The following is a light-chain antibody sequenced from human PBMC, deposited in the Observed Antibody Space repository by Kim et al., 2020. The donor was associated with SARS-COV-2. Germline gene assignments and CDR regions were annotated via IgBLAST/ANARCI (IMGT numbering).Light chain of an antibody. CDR1: SSNIGSDY. J-gene: IGLJ3*02. CDR2: DNN. CDR3: ATWDRSLNAGV. Sequence: GQKVTISCSGSSSNIGSDYVSWYQQLPGTAPKLLIYDNNKRPSGIPDRFSGSKSGTSATLGITGLQTGDEADYYCATWDRSLNAGVFGGGTKVTVL. V-gene: IGLV1-51*01.